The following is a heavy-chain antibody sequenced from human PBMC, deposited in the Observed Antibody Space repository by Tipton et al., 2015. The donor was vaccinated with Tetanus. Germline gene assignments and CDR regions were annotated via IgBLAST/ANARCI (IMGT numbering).Heavy chain of an antibody. CDR1: GFNYNSYA. J-gene: IGHJ4*02. D-gene: IGHD2-15*01. V-gene: IGHV3-23*01. CDR3: ARDFLVGYCAGAGCYSEEY. Sequence: SLRLSFAASGFNYNSYAMNWVRQAPGKGLEWVSTITESGGRTYFADAVKGRFTVSRDNSRNTLSLQMNSPRAEDTAVYYCARDFLVGYCAGAGCYSEEYWGPGILVTVSS. CDR2: ITESGGRT.